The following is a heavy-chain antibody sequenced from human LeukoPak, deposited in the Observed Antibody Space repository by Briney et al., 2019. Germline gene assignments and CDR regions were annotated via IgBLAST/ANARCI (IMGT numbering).Heavy chain of an antibody. Sequence: GGSLRLSCAASGFTFSSYGMHWVRQAPGKGLERVAFIRYDGSNKYYADSVKGRFTISRDNSKNTLYLQMNSLRAEDTAVYYCAKVMGVGRAAFGYWGQGTLVTVSS. CDR3: AKVMGVGRAAFGY. CDR2: IRYDGSNK. V-gene: IGHV3-30*02. D-gene: IGHD6-13*01. J-gene: IGHJ4*02. CDR1: GFTFSSYG.